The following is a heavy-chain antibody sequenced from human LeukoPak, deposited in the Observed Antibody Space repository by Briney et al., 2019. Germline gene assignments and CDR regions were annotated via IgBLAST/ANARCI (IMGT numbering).Heavy chain of an antibody. J-gene: IGHJ6*02. CDR3: ARNMATRLATIRLGYYYYGMDV. D-gene: IGHD5-24*01. CDR1: GYTFTNYP. CDR2: INAGNGNT. V-gene: IGHV1-3*01. Sequence: ASVKVSCKASGYTFTNYPMIWVRQAPGQRLEWMGWINAGNGNTKYSQKFQGRVTITRDTSASTAYMELSSLRSEDTAVYYCARNMATRLATIRLGYYYYGMDVWGQGTTVTVSS.